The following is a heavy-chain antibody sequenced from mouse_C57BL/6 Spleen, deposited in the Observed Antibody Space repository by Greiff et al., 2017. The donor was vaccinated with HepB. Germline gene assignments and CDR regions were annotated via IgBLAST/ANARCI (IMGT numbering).Heavy chain of an antibody. V-gene: IGHV1-5*01. J-gene: IGHJ2*01. CDR3: TREGNYYGSSYEDGYFDY. D-gene: IGHD1-1*01. CDR2: IYPGNSDT. Sequence: EVQLQQSGTVLARPGASVKMSCKTSGYTFTSYWMHWVKQRPGQGLEWIGAIYPGNSDTSYNQKFKGKAKLTAVTSASTAYMELSSLTNEDSAVYYCTREGNYYGSSYEDGYFDYWGQGTTLTVSS. CDR1: GYTFTSYW.